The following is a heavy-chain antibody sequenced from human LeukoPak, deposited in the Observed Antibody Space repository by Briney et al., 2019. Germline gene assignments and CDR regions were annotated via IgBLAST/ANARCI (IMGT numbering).Heavy chain of an antibody. Sequence: SETLSLTCVVYGGSFSGYYWSWIRQPPGKGLEWIGEINHSGSTNYNPSLKSRVTISVDTSKNQFSLKLSSVTAADTAVYYCARGLGIAAAGTHDYWGQGTLVTVSS. J-gene: IGHJ4*02. CDR2: INHSGST. CDR3: ARGLGIAAAGTHDY. V-gene: IGHV4-34*01. D-gene: IGHD6-13*01. CDR1: GGSFSGYY.